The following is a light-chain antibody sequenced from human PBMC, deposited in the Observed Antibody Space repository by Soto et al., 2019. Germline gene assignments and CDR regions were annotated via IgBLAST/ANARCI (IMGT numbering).Light chain of an antibody. CDR3: CSYAAGSTRV. CDR1: SSDIGGYNY. V-gene: IGLV2-14*01. J-gene: IGLJ1*01. Sequence: QSALTQPASVSGSPGQSITISCTGTSSDIGGYNYVSWYQQHPGKAPKLMIYDVSDRPSGVSNRFSGSKSGNTASLTISGLQAEDEAYYYCCSYAAGSTRVFGTGTKVTVL. CDR2: DVS.